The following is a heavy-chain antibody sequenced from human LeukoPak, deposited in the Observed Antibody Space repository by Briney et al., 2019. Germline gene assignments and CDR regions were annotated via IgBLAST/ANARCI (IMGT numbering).Heavy chain of an antibody. CDR2: INSDGSST. CDR3: TRVFVGDEYSSSGY. V-gene: IGHV3-74*01. J-gene: IGHJ4*02. D-gene: IGHD6-13*01. Sequence: GGFPRLSCAASGFTFSRYYMHWVRQAPGKGLVWVSRINSDGSSTTYADSVKGRFTISRDNAKNTLYLQMNSLKVEDTAVYYCTRVFVGDEYSSSGYWGQGTLVTVSS. CDR1: GFTFSRYY.